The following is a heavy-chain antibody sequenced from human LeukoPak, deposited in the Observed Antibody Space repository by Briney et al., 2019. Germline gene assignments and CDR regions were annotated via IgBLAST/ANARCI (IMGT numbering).Heavy chain of an antibody. D-gene: IGHD3-3*01. V-gene: IGHV4-59*01. CDR1: GGSISSYY. CDR2: IYYSGST. CDR3: ARGNFWSGYYPYFDY. J-gene: IGHJ4*02. Sequence: SETLSLTCTVSGGSISSYYWSWIRQPPGKGLEWIGYIYYSGSTNYNPSLKSRVTISVDTSKNQLSLKLSSVTAADTAVYYCARGNFWSGYYPYFDYWGQGTLVTVSS.